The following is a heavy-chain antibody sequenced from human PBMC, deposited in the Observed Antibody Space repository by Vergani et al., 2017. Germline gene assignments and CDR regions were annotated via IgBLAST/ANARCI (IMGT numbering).Heavy chain of an antibody. CDR2: IYTTGST. V-gene: IGHV4-61*02. CDR3: AGGYYRRGDN. Sequence: QVQLQESGPGLVKPSQTLSLICSVSGDSITSSTYYWSWTRQPAGKGLEYIGRIYTTGSTNYNPSLKSRVTISVDTSKNQFSLNLSSVTAADTAMYYGAGGYYRRGDNWGQGTLVTVSS. J-gene: IGHJ4*02. D-gene: IGHD3-16*01. CDR1: GDSITSSTYY.